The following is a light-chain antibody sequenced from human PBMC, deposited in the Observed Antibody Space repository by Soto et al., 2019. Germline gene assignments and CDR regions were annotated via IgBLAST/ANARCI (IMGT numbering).Light chain of an antibody. J-gene: IGLJ2*01. CDR1: SSNIGSGT. CDR2: NDN. Sequence: QSVLTQPPSASGTPGQRVTFSCSGSSSNIGSGTVNWYQQLPGTAPKLLIYNDNQRPSGVPDRFSGSKSGTSASLAISGLQSEDEADYYCCSYAGSRGLVFGGGTKLTVL. CDR3: CSYAGSRGLV. V-gene: IGLV1-44*01.